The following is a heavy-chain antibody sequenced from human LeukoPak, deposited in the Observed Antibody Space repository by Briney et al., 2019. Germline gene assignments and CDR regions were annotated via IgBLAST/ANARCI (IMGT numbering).Heavy chain of an antibody. Sequence: ASVKVSCKASGYTFTSYGISWVRQAPGQGLEWMGWISAYNGNTNYAQKFQGRVTITTDESTSTAYMELSSLRSEDTAVYYCARDHGMGSWDYWGQGTLVTVSS. CDR1: GYTFTSYG. J-gene: IGHJ4*02. V-gene: IGHV1-18*01. D-gene: IGHD3-10*01. CDR2: ISAYNGNT. CDR3: ARDHGMGSWDY.